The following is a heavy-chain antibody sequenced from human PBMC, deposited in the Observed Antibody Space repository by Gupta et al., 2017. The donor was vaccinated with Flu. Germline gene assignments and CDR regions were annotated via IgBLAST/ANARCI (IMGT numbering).Heavy chain of an antibody. V-gene: IGHV4-4*02. J-gene: IGHJ4*02. Sequence: VRQPPGKGLEWIGEIHHLGNTKYNPSLMSRVTISIDKSNNQFSLKLSSVTAADTAVYYCAKNDLWSGYSYVYWGQGTLATVSS. CDR2: IHHLGNT. CDR3: AKNDLWSGYSYVY. D-gene: IGHD3-3*01.